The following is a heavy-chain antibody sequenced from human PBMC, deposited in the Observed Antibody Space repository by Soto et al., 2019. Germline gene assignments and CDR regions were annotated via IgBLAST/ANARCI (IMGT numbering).Heavy chain of an antibody. D-gene: IGHD3-22*01. CDR3: ARDRDDSSGYYSHDAFDI. V-gene: IGHV3-48*02. Sequence: GGSLRLSCAASGFTFSSYSMNWVRQAPEKGLEWVSYISSSSSTIYYADSVKGRFTISRDNAKNSLYLQMNSLRDEDTAVYYCARDRDDSSGYYSHDAFDIWGQGTMVTVSS. J-gene: IGHJ3*02. CDR1: GFTFSSYS. CDR2: ISSSSSTI.